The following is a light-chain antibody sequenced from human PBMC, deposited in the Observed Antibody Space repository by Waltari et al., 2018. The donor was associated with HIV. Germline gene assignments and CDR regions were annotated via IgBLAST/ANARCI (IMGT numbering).Light chain of an antibody. CDR2: DAS. Sequence: EIVLIQSPATLSLSPGERATLSCRASQSVSSSLAWYQQKPDQAPRLLIYDASNRATGIPARFSGSGSGTDFTLTISSLEPEDFAVYYCQQRSDWPRTFGQGTKVEI. CDR1: QSVSSS. CDR3: QQRSDWPRT. J-gene: IGKJ1*01. V-gene: IGKV3-11*01.